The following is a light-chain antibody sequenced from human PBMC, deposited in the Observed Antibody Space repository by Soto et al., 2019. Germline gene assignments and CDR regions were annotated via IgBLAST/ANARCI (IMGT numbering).Light chain of an antibody. V-gene: IGKV3-20*01. CDR2: AAS. Sequence: IVLTQSPGTLSLSQGEGATISCRASQNIKNNFLAWYQQRPGQAPRLLIHAASFRATGTANSITGSASGIDFTLIISSLELDGCAVYYCQKYGTSLTFGGVTRVEIK. CDR1: QNIKNNF. CDR3: QKYGTSLT. J-gene: IGKJ4*01.